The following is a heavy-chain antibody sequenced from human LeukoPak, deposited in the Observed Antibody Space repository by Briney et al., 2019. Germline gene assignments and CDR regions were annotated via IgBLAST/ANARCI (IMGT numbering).Heavy chain of an antibody. CDR2: INPNSGGT. CDR3: ARDKVDSSGWFPGEFDY. Sequence: ASVKVSCKASGYTFTSYYMHWVRQAPGQGLEWMGWINPNSGGTNYAQKFQGRVTMTRDTSISTAYMELSRLRSDDTAVYYCARDKVDSSGWFPGEFDYWGQGTLVTVSS. D-gene: IGHD6-19*01. CDR1: GYTFTSYY. V-gene: IGHV1-2*02. J-gene: IGHJ4*02.